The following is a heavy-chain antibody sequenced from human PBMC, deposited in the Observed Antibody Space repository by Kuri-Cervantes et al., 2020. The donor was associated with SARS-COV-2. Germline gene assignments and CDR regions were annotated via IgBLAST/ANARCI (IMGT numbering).Heavy chain of an antibody. Sequence: GKSLKISCAASGFTFSSYGMHWVRQAPGKGLEWVAVISYDGSNKYYADSVKGRFTISRDNSKNTLYLQMNSLRAEDTAVYYCAKDSGSGFWSGYWSWGKLSGKHWFDPWGQGTLVTVSS. CDR3: AKDSGSGFWSGYWSWGKLSGKHWFDP. D-gene: IGHD3-3*01. V-gene: IGHV3-30*18. CDR2: ISYDGSNK. J-gene: IGHJ5*02. CDR1: GFTFSSYG.